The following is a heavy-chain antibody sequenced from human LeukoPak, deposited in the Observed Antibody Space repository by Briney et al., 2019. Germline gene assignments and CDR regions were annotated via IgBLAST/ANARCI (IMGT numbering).Heavy chain of an antibody. CDR2: MYNSGST. V-gene: IGHV4-59*08. J-gene: IGHJ4*02. CDR3: TRGDY. Sequence: SETLYLTCTVSGGSLSSYHWSWIRQPPGKGLEWIGYMYNSGSTSYNPSLESRVTISVDTSKNQLFLNLNSLTAADTAVYYCTRGDYWGQGILVTVSS. CDR1: GGSLSSYH.